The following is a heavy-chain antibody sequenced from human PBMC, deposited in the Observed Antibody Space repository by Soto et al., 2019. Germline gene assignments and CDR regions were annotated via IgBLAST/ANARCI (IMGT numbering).Heavy chain of an antibody. CDR2: ISYDGSNK. Sequence: QVQLVESGGGVVQPGRSLRLSCAASGFTFSSYAMHWVRQAPGKGLEWVAVISYDGSNKYYADSVKGRFTISRDNSKNTLYLQMNSLRAEDTAVYYCARAGGVPAAKYARYGMDVWGQGTTVTVSS. CDR3: ARAGGVPAAKYARYGMDV. CDR1: GFTFSSYA. D-gene: IGHD2-2*01. V-gene: IGHV3-30-3*01. J-gene: IGHJ6*02.